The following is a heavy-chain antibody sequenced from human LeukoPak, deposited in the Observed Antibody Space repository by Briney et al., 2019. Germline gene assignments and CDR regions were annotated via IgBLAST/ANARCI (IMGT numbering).Heavy chain of an antibody. CDR2: ISAYNGNT. V-gene: IGHV1-18*01. CDR3: ARVGRFLEWLLHYFDY. J-gene: IGHJ4*02. Sequence: GAPVKVSCKASGYTFTSYGISWVRQAPGQGLEWMGWISAYNGNTNYAQKLQGRVTMTTDTSTSTAYMELRSLRSDDTAVYYCARVGRFLEWLLHYFDYWGQGTLVTVSS. D-gene: IGHD3-3*01. CDR1: GYTFTSYG.